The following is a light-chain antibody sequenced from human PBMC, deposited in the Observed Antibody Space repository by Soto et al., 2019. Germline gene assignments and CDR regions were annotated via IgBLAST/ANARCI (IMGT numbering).Light chain of an antibody. V-gene: IGKV1-5*01. CDR2: DAS. J-gene: IGKJ1*01. Sequence: DIQMTQSPSTLSASVGDRVTITCRASQNIDHWLAWYQHKPGKAPKFLIYDASILESGVPSRFSGSRSGTEFTLTISSLQPDDFATYYCQRYNSYSRNFRQVSKV. CDR1: QNIDHW. CDR3: QRYNSYSRN.